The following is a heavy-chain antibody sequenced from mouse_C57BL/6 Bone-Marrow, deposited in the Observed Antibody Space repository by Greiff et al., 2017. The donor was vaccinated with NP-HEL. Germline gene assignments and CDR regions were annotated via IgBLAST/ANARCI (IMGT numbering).Heavy chain of an antibody. Sequence: QVQLQQSGAELARPGASVKLSCKASGYTFTSYGISWVKQRTGQGLEWIGEIYPRSCNTYYNEKFKGKATLTADKASSTAYMELRSLTSEDAAVYFCARHWDDYWGQGTTLTVAA. D-gene: IGHD4-1*01. CDR2: IYPRSCNT. CDR1: GYTFTSYG. J-gene: IGHJ2*01. V-gene: IGHV1-81*01. CDR3: ARHWDDY.